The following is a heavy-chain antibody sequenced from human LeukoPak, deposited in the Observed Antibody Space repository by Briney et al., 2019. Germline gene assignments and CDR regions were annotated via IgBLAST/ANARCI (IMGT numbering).Heavy chain of an antibody. CDR2: IYSGGST. Sequence: GGSLRLSCAGSAFTVSSNYMSWVRQAPGKGLEWVSVIYSGGSTYYADSVKGRFTISRDNSKNTLYLQMNSLRAEDTAVYYCARDFDWLFYWGQGTLVTVSS. D-gene: IGHD3-9*01. CDR3: ARDFDWLFY. CDR1: AFTVSSNY. J-gene: IGHJ4*02. V-gene: IGHV3-66*01.